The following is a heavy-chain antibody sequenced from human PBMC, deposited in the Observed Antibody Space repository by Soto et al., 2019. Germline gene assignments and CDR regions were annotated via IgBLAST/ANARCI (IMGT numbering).Heavy chain of an antibody. D-gene: IGHD2-21*01. V-gene: IGHV2-5*02. CDR2: IYWDDDK. CDR3: ARLVAAGITYYFDS. Sequence: QITLKESGPTLVKPTQTLTLTCTFSAFSLSTSGVGVGWIRQPPGKPLQWLTFIYWDDDKRYSPSLKSRLTITKDTSKNQVVLTMTNMDPVDTATYYCARLVAAGITYYFDSGGQGTLVTVSS. J-gene: IGHJ4*02. CDR1: AFSLSTSGVG.